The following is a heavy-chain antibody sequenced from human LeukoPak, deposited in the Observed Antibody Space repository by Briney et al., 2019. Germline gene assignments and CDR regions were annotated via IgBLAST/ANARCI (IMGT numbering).Heavy chain of an antibody. V-gene: IGHV3-30-3*01. CDR2: ISYDGSNK. CDR3: ARDTGSSEFDY. CDR1: GFTFSSYA. D-gene: IGHD6-6*01. J-gene: IGHJ4*02. Sequence: GRSLRLSCAASGFTFSSYAMHWVRQAPGKGLEWVAVISYDGSNKYYADSVKGRFTISKDNSKNTLYLQMNSLRAEDTAVYYCARDTGSSEFDYWGQGTLVTVSS.